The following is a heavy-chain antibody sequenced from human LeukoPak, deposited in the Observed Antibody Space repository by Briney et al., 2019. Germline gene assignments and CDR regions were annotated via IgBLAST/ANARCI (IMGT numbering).Heavy chain of an antibody. V-gene: IGHV4-59*12. CDR2: IYYSGST. CDR3: VRGLQPDAFDI. J-gene: IGHJ3*02. Sequence: EWIGYIYYSGSTNYNPSLKSRVTISVDTSNNQFSLKLSSVTAADTAVYYCVRGLQPDAFDIWGQGTMVTVSS.